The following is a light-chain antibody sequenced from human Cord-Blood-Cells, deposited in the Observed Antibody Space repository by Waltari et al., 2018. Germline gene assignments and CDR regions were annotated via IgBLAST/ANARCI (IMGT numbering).Light chain of an antibody. CDR1: SSDVGSYNH. Sequence: QSALTQPPSVSGSPGQSVTISCPGPSSDVGSYNHVSWYQQPPGPAPKLMIYEVSNRPSGVPDRFSGSKSGNTASLTISGLQAEDEADYYCSSYTSSSTVVFGGGTKLTVL. J-gene: IGLJ2*01. CDR3: SSYTSSSTVV. V-gene: IGLV2-18*02. CDR2: EVS.